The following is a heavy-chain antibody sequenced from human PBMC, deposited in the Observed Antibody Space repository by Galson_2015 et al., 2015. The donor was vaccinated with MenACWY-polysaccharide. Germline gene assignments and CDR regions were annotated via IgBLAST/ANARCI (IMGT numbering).Heavy chain of an antibody. J-gene: IGHJ4*02. CDR2: IYSGGST. D-gene: IGHD1/OR15-1a*01. CDR3: AKDRHWNSFDC. V-gene: IGHV3-53*01. CDR1: GFTVSNNY. Sequence: SLRLSCAASGFTVSNNYMNWFRQTPEKGLEWVSLIYSGGSTHYADSVKGRFTISRDSSKNTLYLQMNSLRAEDTAWYYCAKDRHWNSFDCWGQGTLVTVSS.